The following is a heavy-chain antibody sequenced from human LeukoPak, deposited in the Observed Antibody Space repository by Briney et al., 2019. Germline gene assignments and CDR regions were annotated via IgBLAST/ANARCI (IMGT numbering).Heavy chain of an antibody. Sequence: SETLSLTCAVYGVSFSGYYWSWIRQPPGKGLEWIGEINHSGSTNYNPSLKSRVTISVDTSKNQFSLKLSSVTTADTAVYYCARGSHCSSTSCSPYYFDYWGQGTLVTVSS. CDR1: GVSFSGYY. J-gene: IGHJ4*02. D-gene: IGHD2-2*01. CDR2: INHSGST. V-gene: IGHV4-34*01. CDR3: ARGSHCSSTSCSPYYFDY.